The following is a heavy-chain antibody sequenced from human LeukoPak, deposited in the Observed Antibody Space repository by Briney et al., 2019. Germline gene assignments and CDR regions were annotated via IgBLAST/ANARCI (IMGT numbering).Heavy chain of an antibody. CDR2: IDTYTRNP. J-gene: IGHJ4*02. CDR3: ARGAHDGALDY. Sequence: ASVKVSCKASGYSFTTHGINWVRQAPGQGLEWMGWIDTYTRNPLYVQGLEERFVYSVDTSVETAYLHINNLEAEGTAVYYCARGAHDGALDYWGQGTLVTVSS. D-gene: IGHD1-1*01. V-gene: IGHV7-4-1*02. CDR1: GYSFTTHG.